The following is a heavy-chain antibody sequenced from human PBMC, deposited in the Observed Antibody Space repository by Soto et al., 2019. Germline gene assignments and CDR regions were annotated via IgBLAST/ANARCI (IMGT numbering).Heavy chain of an antibody. CDR2: IYYSGST. CDR3: ATDTYYDNSSGYYYGMDV. CDR1: GGSISSGGYY. V-gene: IGHV4-31*03. D-gene: IGHD3-22*01. Sequence: QVHLQEAGPGLVKPSQTMSLTCTVSGGSISSGGYYWSWIRQHPGKGLEWIGYIYYSGSTYYNPSLKSRVTISVDTSKNQFSLKLSSVTAADTAVYYCATDTYYDNSSGYYYGMDVWGQGTTVTVSS. J-gene: IGHJ6*02.